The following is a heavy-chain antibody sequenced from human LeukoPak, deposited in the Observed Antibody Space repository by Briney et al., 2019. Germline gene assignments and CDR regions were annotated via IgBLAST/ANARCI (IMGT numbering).Heavy chain of an antibody. Sequence: SETLSLPCTVSGGSISGYYWSWIRQPPGKGPEWIGYIYYSRSTKYNPSLKSRVTISVDTSKNQFSLTLSSVTAADTAIYYCARIHRYCSGGNCYVNDYWGQGALVTVSS. CDR1: GGSISGYY. CDR2: IYYSRST. D-gene: IGHD2-15*01. J-gene: IGHJ4*02. V-gene: IGHV4-59*01. CDR3: ARIHRYCSGGNCYVNDY.